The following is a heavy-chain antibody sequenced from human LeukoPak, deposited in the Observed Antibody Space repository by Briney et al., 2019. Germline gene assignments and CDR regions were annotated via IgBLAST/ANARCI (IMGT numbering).Heavy chain of an antibody. CDR1: GFTFSSYD. V-gene: IGHV3-13*01. Sequence: GGSLRLSCAASGFTFSSYDMHWVRHATGKGLEWVSAIGTAGDTYYPGSVKGRFTISRENAKNSLYLQMNSLRAGDTAVYYCARGIDSGWYNDAFDIWGQGTMVTVSS. J-gene: IGHJ3*02. D-gene: IGHD6-19*01. CDR3: ARGIDSGWYNDAFDI. CDR2: IGTAGDT.